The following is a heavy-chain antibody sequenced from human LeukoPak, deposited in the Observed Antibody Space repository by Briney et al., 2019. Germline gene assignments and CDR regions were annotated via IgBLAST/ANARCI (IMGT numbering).Heavy chain of an antibody. D-gene: IGHD3-10*01. CDR3: ARRYYGSGSYHFDY. V-gene: IGHV4-59*01. CDR2: IYYSGST. Sequence: PSETLSLTCTVSGASISSYYWSWIRQPPGMGLEWIGYIYYSGSTNYNPSLKSRVTISVDTSKNQLSLKLSSVTAADTAVYYCARRYYGSGSYHFDYWGQGTLVTVSS. J-gene: IGHJ4*02. CDR1: GASISSYY.